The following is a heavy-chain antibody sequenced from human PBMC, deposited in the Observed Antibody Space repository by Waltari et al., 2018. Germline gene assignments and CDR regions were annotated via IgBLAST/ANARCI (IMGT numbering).Heavy chain of an antibody. Sequence: QVQLVQSGAEVKKPGPSVKVSCKASGYTFTSYDINWVRQATGQGLEWMGGMNPNSGNTGYAQKFQGRVTMTRNTSISTAYMELSSLRSEDTAVYYCARGQGNPLDHNKNWFDPWGQGTLVTVSS. CDR2: MNPNSGNT. CDR3: ARGQGNPLDHNKNWFDP. J-gene: IGHJ5*02. V-gene: IGHV1-8*01. D-gene: IGHD1-1*01. CDR1: GYTFTSYD.